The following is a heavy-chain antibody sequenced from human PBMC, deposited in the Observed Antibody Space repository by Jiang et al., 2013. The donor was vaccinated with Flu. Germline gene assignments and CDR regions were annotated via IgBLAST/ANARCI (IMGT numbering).Heavy chain of an antibody. D-gene: IGHD3-10*01. Sequence: QSGAEVKKPGASVKVSCKASGYTFTGYYMHWVRQAPGQGLEWMGWINPNSGGTNYAQKFQGRVTMTRDTSISTAYMELSRLRSDDTAVYYCARASFYGSGSWFYFDYWGQGTLVTVSS. CDR1: GYTFTGYY. J-gene: IGHJ4*02. CDR3: ARASFYGSGSWFYFDY. V-gene: IGHV1-2*02. CDR2: INPNSGGT.